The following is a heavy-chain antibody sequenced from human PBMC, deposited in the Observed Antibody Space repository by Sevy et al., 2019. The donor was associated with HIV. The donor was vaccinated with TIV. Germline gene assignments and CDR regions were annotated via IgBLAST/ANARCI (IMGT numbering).Heavy chain of an antibody. Sequence: GSLRLSCAASGFTFSSYSMNWVRQAPGKGLEWVSYISSSSSTIYYADSVKGRFTISRDNAKNSLYLQMNSLRDEDTAVYYCARDRGTAMVSYIFDYWGQGTLVTVSS. D-gene: IGHD5-18*01. CDR1: GFTFSSYS. CDR3: ARDRGTAMVSYIFDY. V-gene: IGHV3-48*02. CDR2: ISSSSSTI. J-gene: IGHJ4*02.